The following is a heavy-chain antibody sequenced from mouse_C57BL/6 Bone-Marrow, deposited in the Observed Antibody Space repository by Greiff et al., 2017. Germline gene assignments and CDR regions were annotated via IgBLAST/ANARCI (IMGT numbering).Heavy chain of an antibody. D-gene: IGHD4-1*01. V-gene: IGHV1-80*01. J-gene: IGHJ2*01. CDR3: ARDWDYFDY. CDR2: IYPGDGDT. Sequence: VLLQESGAELVKPGASVKISCKVSGYAFSTYCLNWVKQRPGKGLEWIGQIYPGDGDTNYNGKFKGKATLTADKSSSTAYMQLSSLTSEDSAVYFCARDWDYFDYWGKGTTLTVSS. CDR1: GYAFSTYC.